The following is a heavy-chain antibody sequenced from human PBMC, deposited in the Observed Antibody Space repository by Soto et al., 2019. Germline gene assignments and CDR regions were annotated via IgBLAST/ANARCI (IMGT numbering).Heavy chain of an antibody. CDR2: ISAYNGNT. Sequence: GASMNVSSNASGYPFTSYGISWVRQAPGQGLEWMGWISAYNGNTNYSQKLQGRVTMTTDTSTSTAYMELRSLRSDDTAVYYCARGTYYDFWSGLTCFDYWGQGTLVTVSS. CDR1: GYPFTSYG. CDR3: ARGTYYDFWSGLTCFDY. V-gene: IGHV1-18*01. J-gene: IGHJ4*02. D-gene: IGHD3-3*01.